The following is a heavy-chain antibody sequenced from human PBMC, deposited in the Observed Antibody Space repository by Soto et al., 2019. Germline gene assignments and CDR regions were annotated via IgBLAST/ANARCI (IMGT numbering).Heavy chain of an antibody. Sequence: QVQLVQSGAEVKKPGSSVKVSCKSSVGTFSTYAISWVRQAPGQGLEWMGGIIPIFGTANYAQKFQGRVTITADESTTTAYMELISLRSEDTVAYYCARDELVVATRSRAWQYYYGMDVWGQGTTVTVSS. CDR2: IIPIFGTA. V-gene: IGHV1-69*12. CDR3: ARDELVVATRSRAWQYYYGMDV. J-gene: IGHJ6*02. D-gene: IGHD2-15*01. CDR1: VGTFSTYA.